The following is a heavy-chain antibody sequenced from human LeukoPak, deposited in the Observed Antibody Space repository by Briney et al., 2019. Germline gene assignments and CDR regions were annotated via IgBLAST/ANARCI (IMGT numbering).Heavy chain of an antibody. CDR3: ARGTFFGRQQLVLGGGVDY. D-gene: IGHD6-13*01. CDR1: GGSISSGEYY. Sequence: ASQTLSLTCTVSGGSISSGEYYWYWIRQHPGKGLEWIGYIYYSGNTYYNPSLKSRVTISVDTSKNQFSLKLSSVTAADTAVYHCARGTFFGRQQLVLGGGVDYWGQGTLVTVSS. V-gene: IGHV4-31*03. CDR2: IYYSGNT. J-gene: IGHJ4*02.